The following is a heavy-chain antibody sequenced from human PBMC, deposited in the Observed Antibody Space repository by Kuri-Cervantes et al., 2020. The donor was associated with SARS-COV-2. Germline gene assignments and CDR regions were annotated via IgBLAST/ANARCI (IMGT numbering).Heavy chain of an antibody. CDR3: AKSLVPAAIRAQDYYYYYGMDV. J-gene: IGHJ6*02. CDR1: GFTFSSYS. CDR2: ISSSSSYI. D-gene: IGHD2-2*02. Sequence: GESLKISCAASGFTFSSYSMNWVRQAPGKGLEWVSSISSSSSYIYYADSVKGRFTISRDNAKNSLYLQMNSLRAEDTAVYYCAKSLVPAAIRAQDYYYYYGMDVWGQGTTVTVSS. V-gene: IGHV3-21*04.